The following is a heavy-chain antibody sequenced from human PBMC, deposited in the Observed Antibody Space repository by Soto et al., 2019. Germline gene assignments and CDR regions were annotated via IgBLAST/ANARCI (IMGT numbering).Heavy chain of an antibody. CDR3: ARVRPQKIQLTGNAFDI. D-gene: IGHD7-27*01. CDR1: GDSVSSNSAA. V-gene: IGHV6-1*01. CDR2: TYYRSKWYN. J-gene: IGHJ3*02. Sequence: KQSQTLSLTCAISGDSVSSNSAAWNWIRQSPSRGLEWLGRTYYRSKWYNDYAVSVKSRITINPDTSKNQFSLQLNSVTPEDTAVYYCARVRPQKIQLTGNAFDIWGQGTMVTVSS.